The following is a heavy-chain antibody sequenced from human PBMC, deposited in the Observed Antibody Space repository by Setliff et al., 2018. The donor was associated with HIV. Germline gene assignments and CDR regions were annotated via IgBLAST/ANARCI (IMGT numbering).Heavy chain of an antibody. Sequence: SETLSLTCAVSGYSISSGYYWGRIRQPPGKGLEWIAWISDRGTTNYNPSLKSRVTLSVDTSKNQFSLSLTSVTGADTAVYYCARGGASSKYLDPWGQGTLVTVSS. J-gene: IGHJ5*02. D-gene: IGHD2-15*01. V-gene: IGHV4-38-2*01. CDR1: GYSISSGYY. CDR3: ARGGASSKYLDP. CDR2: ISDRGTT.